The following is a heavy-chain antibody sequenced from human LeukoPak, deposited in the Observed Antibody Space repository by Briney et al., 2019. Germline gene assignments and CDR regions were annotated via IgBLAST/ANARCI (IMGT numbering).Heavy chain of an antibody. V-gene: IGHV3-74*01. Sequence: GGSLRLSCAASGFTFSSHWMHWVRQAPGKGLVWVSRINSDGSSISYADSVKGRFTISRDNAKNTLYLQMNNLRAEDTAVYYCARGPNSNWSGLDFWGQGTLLTVSS. J-gene: IGHJ4*02. D-gene: IGHD6-6*01. CDR1: GFTFSSHW. CDR3: ARGPNSNWSGLDF. CDR2: INSDGSSI.